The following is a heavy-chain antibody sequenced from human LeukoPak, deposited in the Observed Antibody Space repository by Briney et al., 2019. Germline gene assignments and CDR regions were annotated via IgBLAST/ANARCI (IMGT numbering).Heavy chain of an antibody. CDR1: GFTFSSYA. D-gene: IGHD1-14*01. CDR3: VKDDRGYYYYGMDV. V-gene: IGHV3-23*01. CDR2: INGSGGST. Sequence: GSLRLSSAASGFTFSSYAMSCARHAPGKRLERVSDINGSGGSTYYADSVRGRFTISRDNSKNTLYLQMKSLRAEDTAVYYCVKDDRGYYYYGMDVWGQGTTVTVSS. J-gene: IGHJ6*02.